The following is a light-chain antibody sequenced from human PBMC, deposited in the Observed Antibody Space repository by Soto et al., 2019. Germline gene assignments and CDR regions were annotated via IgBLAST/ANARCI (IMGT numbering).Light chain of an antibody. Sequence: DVQMTQSPSTLSASVGDRVIITCRASQSSSSSWLAWYQQKPGKVPKLLISDVSSLASGVPSRFSGSGSATESTLTISSLQPDDFATYYCQQYFTYPLTFGGGTRVEVK. CDR2: DVS. J-gene: IGKJ4*01. CDR3: QQYFTYPLT. V-gene: IGKV1-5*01. CDR1: QSSSSSW.